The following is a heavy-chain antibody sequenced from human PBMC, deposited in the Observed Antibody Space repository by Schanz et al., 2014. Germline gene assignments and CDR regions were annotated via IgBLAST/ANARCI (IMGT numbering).Heavy chain of an antibody. V-gene: IGHV4-59*11. CDR1: GGSISSHF. D-gene: IGHD2-8*02. Sequence: QVQLQESGPGLVKPSETLSLTCTVSGGSISSHFWSWIRQPPGKGLEWIGYMYHSGSSNYNPSLNSCVNISVGTSKNQFAQKMTSLTAAETAVYLGARVGGGILSSWYSLDSWGQGTLVTVSS. J-gene: IGHJ4*02. CDR3: ARVGGGILSSWYSLDS. CDR2: MYHSGSS.